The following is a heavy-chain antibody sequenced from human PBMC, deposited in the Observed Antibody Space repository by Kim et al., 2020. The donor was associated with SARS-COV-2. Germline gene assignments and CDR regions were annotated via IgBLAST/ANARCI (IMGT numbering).Heavy chain of an antibody. CDR1: GGSISSSSYY. V-gene: IGHV4-39*01. D-gene: IGHD6-19*01. Sequence: SETLSLTCTVSGGSISSSSYYWGWIRQPQGKGLEWIGSIYYSGSTYYNPSLKSRVTISVDTSKNQFSLKLSSVTAADTAVYYCARQNLAVAGGDYWGQGTLVTVSS. CDR2: IYYSGST. J-gene: IGHJ4*02. CDR3: ARQNLAVAGGDY.